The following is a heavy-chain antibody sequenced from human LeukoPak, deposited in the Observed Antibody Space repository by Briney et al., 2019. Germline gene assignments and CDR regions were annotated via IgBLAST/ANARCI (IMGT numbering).Heavy chain of an antibody. Sequence: AGGSLRLSCAASGFTFSSYSMNWVRQAPGKGLEWVSSISSSSSYIYYADSVKGRFTISRDNAKNSLYLQMNSLRTEDTAVYYCATTRRLSGYLDYWGQGTLVTVSS. CDR1: GFTFSSYS. CDR3: ATTRRLSGYLDY. V-gene: IGHV3-21*04. CDR2: ISSSSSYI. J-gene: IGHJ4*02.